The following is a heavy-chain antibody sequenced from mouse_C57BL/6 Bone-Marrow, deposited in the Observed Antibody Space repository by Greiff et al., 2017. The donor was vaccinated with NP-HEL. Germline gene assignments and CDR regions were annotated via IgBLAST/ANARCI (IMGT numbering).Heavy chain of an antibody. V-gene: IGHV1-9*01. J-gene: IGHJ4*01. Sequence: QVQLQQSGAELMKPGASVKLSCKATGYTFTGYWIEWVKQRPGHGLEWIGELLPGSGSTNYNEKFKGKATFTADPSSNTAYMQLSSLTTEDSSIYYCARDDYDAYYAMDYWGQGTSVTVSS. CDR1: GYTFTGYW. D-gene: IGHD2-4*01. CDR2: LLPGSGST. CDR3: ARDDYDAYYAMDY.